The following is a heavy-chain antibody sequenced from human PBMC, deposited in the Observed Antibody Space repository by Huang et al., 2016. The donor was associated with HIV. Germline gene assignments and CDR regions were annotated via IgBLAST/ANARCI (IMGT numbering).Heavy chain of an antibody. CDR2: IDPSGGTA. V-gene: IGHV1-46*03. CDR3: GRVSMGVELPDH. CDR1: GYTFANYY. J-gene: IGHJ4*02. Sequence: QVQLVQSGAEVKKPGASVKVSCQASGYTFANYYVHWVRQAPGQGLGWMGIIDPSGGTANYEKRFRGRVSMTRDTSTSTGYMDLSSLRSEDTAMYFCGRVSMGVELPDHWGQGTLVTVSS. D-gene: IGHD3-10*01.